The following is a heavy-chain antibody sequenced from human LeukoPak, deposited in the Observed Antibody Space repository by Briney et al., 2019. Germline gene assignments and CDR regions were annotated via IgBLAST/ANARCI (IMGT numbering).Heavy chain of an antibody. CDR3: ARDHSSWLRFGTLYWYFDL. CDR2: IIPIFGTA. Sequence: SVKVSCKTSGGTFSSYAISWVRQAPGQGLEWMGRIIPIFGTANYAQKFQGRVTITTDESTSTAYMELSSLRSEDTAVYYCARDHSSWLRFGTLYWYFDLWGRGTLVTVSS. CDR1: GGTFSSYA. J-gene: IGHJ2*01. V-gene: IGHV1-69*05. D-gene: IGHD5-12*01.